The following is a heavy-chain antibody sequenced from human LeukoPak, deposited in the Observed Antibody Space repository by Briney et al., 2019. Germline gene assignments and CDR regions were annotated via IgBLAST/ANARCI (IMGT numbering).Heavy chain of an antibody. J-gene: IGHJ4*02. V-gene: IGHV1-46*01. D-gene: IGHD5-12*01. CDR3: ARDSTPRGYSGYEGPDY. Sequence: GASVNDSCKASGYTFTSYYMHWVRQPPAQGLEWMGIINPSGGSTSYAQKFQGRVTMTRDTSTSTVYMELSGLRSEDTAVYYCARDSTPRGYSGYEGPDYWGQGTLVTVSS. CDR1: GYTFTSYY. CDR2: INPSGGST.